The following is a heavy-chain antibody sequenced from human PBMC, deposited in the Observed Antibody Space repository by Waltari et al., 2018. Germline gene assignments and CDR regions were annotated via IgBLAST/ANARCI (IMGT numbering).Heavy chain of an antibody. J-gene: IGHJ3*02. CDR1: GYSFTTYW. D-gene: IGHD2-2*01. Sequence: EVQLVQSGAEVKKPGESLKISCKGSGYSFTTYWIAWVRQMPGKGLDWLGIIYPGDSHTRYSPSFQGQVTISADKSINTAYLQWSSLKASDTAMYYCARPRENAYTYEAFDIWGQGTMVTVSS. CDR2: IYPGDSHT. V-gene: IGHV5-51*01. CDR3: ARPRENAYTYEAFDI.